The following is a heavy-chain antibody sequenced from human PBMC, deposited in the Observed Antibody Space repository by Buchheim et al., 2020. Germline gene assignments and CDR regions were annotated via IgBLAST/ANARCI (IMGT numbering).Heavy chain of an antibody. CDR1: GYSFSTYW. CDR3: ARQSSRLFFFDY. Sequence: EVQLVQSGAEVKKPGESLKISCKGSGYSFSTYWIGWVRQMPGKGLEWMGIIYPADSDTRYSPSFQGQVIISADKSINTAYLQWSSLKTSDTAIYYCARQSSRLFFFDYWGQGTL. D-gene: IGHD6-13*01. J-gene: IGHJ4*02. CDR2: IYPADSDT. V-gene: IGHV5-51*01.